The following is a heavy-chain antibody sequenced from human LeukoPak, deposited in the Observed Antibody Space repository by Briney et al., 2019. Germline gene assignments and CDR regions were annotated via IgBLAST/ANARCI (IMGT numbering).Heavy chain of an antibody. J-gene: IGHJ5*02. V-gene: IGHV4-4*07. D-gene: IGHD2-8*02. CDR2: IYTSGST. CDR3: ARDLVGWGDSAYNLFAP. CDR1: GCSISSYY. Sequence: PSETLSLTCTVSGCSISSYYWSWIRQPAGKGLEWIGRIYTSGSTNYHPSLKSRVTMSVDTTKNQFSLKPSSVTAADTAVYYCARDLVGWGDSAYNLFAPWGQGTLVTVSS.